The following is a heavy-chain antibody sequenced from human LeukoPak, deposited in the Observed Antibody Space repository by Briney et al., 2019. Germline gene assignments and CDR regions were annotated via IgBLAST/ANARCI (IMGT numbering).Heavy chain of an antibody. CDR1: GYTFSDYY. Sequence: ASVKVSCKASGYTFSDYYMHWVRQAPGQGLEWMGWINPNSGGTNYAQKFQGRVTMTRDTSISTAYMELSSLRSHDTAVYYCARVWVEVTMTDAFDIWGQGTTVTVSS. CDR2: INPNSGGT. CDR3: ARVWVEVTMTDAFDI. D-gene: IGHD3-22*01. J-gene: IGHJ3*02. V-gene: IGHV1-2*02.